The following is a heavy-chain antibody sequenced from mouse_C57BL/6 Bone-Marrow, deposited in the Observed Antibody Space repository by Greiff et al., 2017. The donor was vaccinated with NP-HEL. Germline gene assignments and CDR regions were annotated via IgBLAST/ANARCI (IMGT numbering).Heavy chain of an antibody. V-gene: IGHV14-4*01. CDR3: TTGDDYDVEFAY. J-gene: IGHJ3*01. CDR2: IDPENGDT. CDR1: GFNIKDDY. Sequence: EVQLQQSGAELVRPGASVKLSCPASGFNIKDDYMHWVKQRPEQGLEWIGWIDPENGDTEYASKFQGKATITADTSSNTAYLQLSSLTSEDTAVDYSTTGDDYDVEFAYWGQGTLVTVSA. D-gene: IGHD2-4*01.